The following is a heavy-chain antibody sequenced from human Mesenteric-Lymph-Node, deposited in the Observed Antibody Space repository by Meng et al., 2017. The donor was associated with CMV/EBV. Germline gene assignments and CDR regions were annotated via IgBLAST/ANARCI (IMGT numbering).Heavy chain of an antibody. CDR3: ARDRVTWGRETVPNHFDGFDI. Sequence: GESLKISCAASGFTFTTYSMNWLRQAPGKGLEWVSYISISSGTIYYADSVKGRFAISRDNAKNSLYLQMNSLRAEDTAVYYCARDRVTWGRETVPNHFDGFDIWGRGTMVTVSS. J-gene: IGHJ3*02. CDR1: GFTFTTYS. CDR2: ISISSGTI. D-gene: IGHD2-2*01. V-gene: IGHV3-48*04.